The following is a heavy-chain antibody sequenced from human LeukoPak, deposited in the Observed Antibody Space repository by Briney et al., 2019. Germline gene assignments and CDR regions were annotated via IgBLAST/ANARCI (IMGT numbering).Heavy chain of an antibody. D-gene: IGHD6-19*01. V-gene: IGHV3-23*01. J-gene: IGHJ4*02. Sequence: PGGSLRLSCAASGFTFSSYARSWVRQAPGKGLEWISAISGSGGSTYYVDSVKGRFTISRDNSKNTLYLQMNSLRVKDTAVYYCAKLPVAGLYFDYWGQGTLVTVSS. CDR3: AKLPVAGLYFDY. CDR1: GFTFSSYA. CDR2: ISGSGGST.